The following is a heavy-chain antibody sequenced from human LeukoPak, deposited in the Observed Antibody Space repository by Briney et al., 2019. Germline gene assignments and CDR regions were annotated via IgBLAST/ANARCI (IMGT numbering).Heavy chain of an antibody. Sequence: GGSLRLSCAASGFTFSSYTMHWVRQAPGKGLEWVAVIPYDGSDKYYADSVKGRFTISRDNSKNMLYMQMNSLRAEDTAVYYCAKPHFDFWGQGTLVTVSS. J-gene: IGHJ4*02. CDR2: IPYDGSDK. CDR1: GFTFSSYT. V-gene: IGHV3-30*04. CDR3: AKPHFDF.